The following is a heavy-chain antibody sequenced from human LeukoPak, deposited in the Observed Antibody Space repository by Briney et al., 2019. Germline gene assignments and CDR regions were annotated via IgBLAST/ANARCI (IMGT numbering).Heavy chain of an antibody. Sequence: GGSLRLSCAASGFTFSSYAMSWVRQAPGKGLEWVSAISGSGGSTYYADSVKGRFTISRDNSKNTLYLQMNSLRAEDTAVYYCAKDDLWFAELSFTTFGYWGQGTLVTVSS. CDR3: AKDDLWFAELSFTTFGY. J-gene: IGHJ4*02. V-gene: IGHV3-23*01. D-gene: IGHD3-10*01. CDR2: ISGSGGST. CDR1: GFTFSSYA.